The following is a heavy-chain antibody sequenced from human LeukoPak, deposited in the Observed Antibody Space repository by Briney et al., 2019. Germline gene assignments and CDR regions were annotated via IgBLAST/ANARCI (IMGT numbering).Heavy chain of an antibody. CDR1: GGSISSSSYY. CDR3: ARARYDFWSGYYPTAPMTPQNWFDP. D-gene: IGHD3-3*01. J-gene: IGHJ5*02. V-gene: IGHV4-61*05. Sequence: SETLSLTCTVSGGSISSSSYYWDWIRQPPGKGLAWIGYIYYSGSTNYNPSLKSRVTISVDTSKNQFSLKLSSVTAADTAVYYCARARYDFWSGYYPTAPMTPQNWFDPSGQGTLVTVSS. CDR2: IYYSGST.